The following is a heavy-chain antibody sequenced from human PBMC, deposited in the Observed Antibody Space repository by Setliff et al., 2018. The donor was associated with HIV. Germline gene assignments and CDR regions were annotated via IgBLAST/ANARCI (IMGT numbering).Heavy chain of an antibody. CDR2: LYNDGST. Sequence: GGSLRLSCAASGFTFRNAWMSWVRQAPGQGLEWVSALYNDGSTYYPDSVKGRFTISRDNSKNTLSLQMNRLRADDTAVYFCARDPRGAVAGFDYWGQGTLVTVSS. D-gene: IGHD6-19*01. CDR3: ARDPRGAVAGFDY. J-gene: IGHJ4*02. CDR1: GFTFRNAW. V-gene: IGHV3-66*01.